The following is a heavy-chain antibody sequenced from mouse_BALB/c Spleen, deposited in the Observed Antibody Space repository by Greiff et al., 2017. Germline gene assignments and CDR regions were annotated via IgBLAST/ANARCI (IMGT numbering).Heavy chain of an antibody. V-gene: IGHV1-63*02. J-gene: IGHJ3*01. CDR2: IYPGGGYT. D-gene: IGHD1-1*01. CDR1: GYTFTNYW. CDR3: ARWTVDGFAY. Sequence: VQLKESGAELVRPGTSVKISCKASGYTFTNYWLGWVKQRPGHGLEWIGDIYPGGGYTNYNEKFKGKATLTADTSSSTAYMQLSSLTSEDSAVYFCARWTVDGFAYWGQGTLVTVSA.